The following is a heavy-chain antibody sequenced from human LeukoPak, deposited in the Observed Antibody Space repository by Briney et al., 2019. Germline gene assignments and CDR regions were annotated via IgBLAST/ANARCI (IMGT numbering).Heavy chain of an antibody. CDR2: IIPIFGTA. V-gene: IGHV1-69*06. CDR3: ARGQGYWYFDL. J-gene: IGHJ2*01. Sequence: SVTVSCKASGYTFTDYYIHWVRQAPGQGLEWMGGIIPIFGTANYAQKFQGRVTITADKSTSTAYMELSSLRSEDTAVYYCARGQGYWYFDLWGHGTLVTVSS. CDR1: GYTFTDYY.